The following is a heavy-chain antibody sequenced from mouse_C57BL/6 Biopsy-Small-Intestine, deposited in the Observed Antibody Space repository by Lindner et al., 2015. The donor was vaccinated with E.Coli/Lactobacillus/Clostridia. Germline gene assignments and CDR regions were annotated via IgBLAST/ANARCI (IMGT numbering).Heavy chain of an antibody. CDR3: ATTYYYVTSGPGTAFDI. CDR1: GYTFTDYY. J-gene: IGHJ3*01. V-gene: IGHV1-84*02. D-gene: IGHD1-1*02. Sequence: SVKVSCKASGYTFTDYYIHWVRQAPGQGLEWMGWINPDSGDTNYAQNFQGRVTMTRDTSIKTAYMELSRLRSDDTALYYCATTYYYVTSGPGTAFDIWGQGTMVSVST. CDR2: INPDSGDT.